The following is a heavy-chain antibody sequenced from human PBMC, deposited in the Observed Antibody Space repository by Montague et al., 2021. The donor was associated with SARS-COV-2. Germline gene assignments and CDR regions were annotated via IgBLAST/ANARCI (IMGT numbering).Heavy chain of an antibody. CDR2: TNYRSKWTS. D-gene: IGHD4-17*01. Sequence: CAISGDSVWGNTAAWNWIRQSPSVGLEWLGGTNYRSKWTSDYATSVEGRISIDPDTSKNQFFLHLRSVTPEDTGVYYCVRDTGSAQAGFDAWGQGTLVTVSS. V-gene: IGHV6-1*01. CDR1: GDSVWGNTAA. J-gene: IGHJ4*02. CDR3: VRDTGSAQAGFDA.